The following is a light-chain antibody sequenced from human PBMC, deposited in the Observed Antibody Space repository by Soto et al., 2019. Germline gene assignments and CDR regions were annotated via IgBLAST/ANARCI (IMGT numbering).Light chain of an antibody. CDR1: SSALGSSNL. J-gene: IGLJ2*01. V-gene: IGLV2-23*03. Sequence: QSALSQPASVSGSPGQSITISCTGASSALGSSNLVSWYQQYPGKAPKLVIYEGSKRPSGVSYRFSGSTSGNTAPLTISGIQADDEADYYCCSYAGTTTFVAFGGGTQLTV. CDR3: CSYAGTTTFVA. CDR2: EGS.